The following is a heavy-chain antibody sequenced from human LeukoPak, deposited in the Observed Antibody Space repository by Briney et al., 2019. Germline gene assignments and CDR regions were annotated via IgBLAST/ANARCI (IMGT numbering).Heavy chain of an antibody. CDR1: GFTFGDYA. V-gene: IGHV3-49*04. Sequence: PGGSLRLTCTDSGFTFGDYAMSWVRQAPGKGLEWVGFIRSKAYGGTTEYAASVKGRFTISRDDSKSIAYLQMNSLKTEDTAVYYCTRDFGLRYFDWLSTFGYWGQGTLVTVSS. J-gene: IGHJ4*02. CDR2: IRSKAYGGTT. CDR3: TRDFGLRYFDWLSTFGY. D-gene: IGHD3-9*01.